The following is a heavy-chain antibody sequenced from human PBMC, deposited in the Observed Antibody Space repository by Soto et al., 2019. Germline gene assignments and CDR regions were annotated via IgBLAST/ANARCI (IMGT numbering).Heavy chain of an antibody. D-gene: IGHD3-10*01. V-gene: IGHV4-39*01. J-gene: IGHJ6*02. Sequence: PEKLSHTYTASGGSISGNRYYWACSSQPAGTGLARMGNIYYSGSTYYNPSLKSRVTISVDTSKNQFSLKLSSVTAADKAVYYCARRPRVWFGELGFDYYYGMDVWCQWTTVT. CDR1: GGSISGNRYY. CDR3: ARRPRVWFGELGFDYYYGMDV. CDR2: IYYSGST.